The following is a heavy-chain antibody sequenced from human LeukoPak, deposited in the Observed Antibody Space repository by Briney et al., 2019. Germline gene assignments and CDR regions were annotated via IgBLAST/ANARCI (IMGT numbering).Heavy chain of an antibody. Sequence: SETLSLTCTVSGGSISSYYWSWIRQPPGKGLEWIGYIYYSGSTNYNPSLKSRVTISVDTSKNQFSLKLSSVTAADTAVYYCARALRPTTVYFDYWGQGTLVTVSS. D-gene: IGHD4-17*01. CDR3: ARALRPTTVYFDY. CDR1: GGSISSYY. V-gene: IGHV4-59*12. J-gene: IGHJ4*02. CDR2: IYYSGST.